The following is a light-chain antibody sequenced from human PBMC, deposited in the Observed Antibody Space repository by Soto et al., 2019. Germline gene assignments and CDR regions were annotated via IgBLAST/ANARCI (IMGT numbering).Light chain of an antibody. CDR1: RSTIAKY. J-gene: IGKJ1*01. Sequence: DIQMTQSPSSLSASVGDRVSITCRASRSTIAKYLNWYQQKPGKAPNLLIFDASRMQSGVPSRFSGSGPGTDFNLTISILQPEDFTTYYRQQSYSTPWTFGQGTNVDIK. CDR3: QQSYSTPWT. V-gene: IGKV1-39*01. CDR2: DAS.